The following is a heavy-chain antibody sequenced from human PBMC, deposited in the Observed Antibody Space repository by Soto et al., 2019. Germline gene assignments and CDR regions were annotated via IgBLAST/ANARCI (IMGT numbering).Heavy chain of an antibody. Sequence: ASVKVSCKASGGTFSSYAISWVRQAPGQGLEWMGGIIPIFGTANYAQKFQGRVTITADESASTAYMELSSLRSEDTAVYYCARDNYSSSWYAFCYYGMDVWGQGTKVTVSS. CDR3: ARDNYSSSWYAFCYYGMDV. V-gene: IGHV1-69*13. CDR2: IIPIFGTA. CDR1: GGTFSSYA. J-gene: IGHJ6*02. D-gene: IGHD6-13*01.